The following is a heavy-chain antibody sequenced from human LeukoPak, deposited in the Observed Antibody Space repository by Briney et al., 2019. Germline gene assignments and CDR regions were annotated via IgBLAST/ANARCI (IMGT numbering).Heavy chain of an antibody. CDR2: IPYDGSIT. J-gene: IGHJ3*01. D-gene: IGHD3-16*01. Sequence: GGSLRLSCAASGFTFSSYGMHWVRQAPGKGLEWVAFIPYDGSITYYAGSLKGRFTISRDNSRNTLYLQMNSLTTEDTAVYYCAREGSNSGGGGAAFEVWGQRTMVTVSS. CDR3: AREGSNSGGGGAAFEV. V-gene: IGHV3-30*02. CDR1: GFTFSSYG.